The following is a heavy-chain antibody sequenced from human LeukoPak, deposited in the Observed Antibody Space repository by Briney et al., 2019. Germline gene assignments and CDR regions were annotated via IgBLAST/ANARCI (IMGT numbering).Heavy chain of an antibody. D-gene: IGHD1-14*01. J-gene: IGHJ6*03. CDR2: IKSKTDGGTT. CDR3: TAAETGYYYYMDV. CDR1: GFTFSNAW. Sequence: GGSLRLSCAASGFTFSNAWMSWVRQAPGKGLEWVGRIKSKTDGGTTDYAAPVKGRFTISRDDSKNTLYLQMNSLKTEDTAVYYCTAAETGYYYYMDVWGKGTTVTVSS. V-gene: IGHV3-15*01.